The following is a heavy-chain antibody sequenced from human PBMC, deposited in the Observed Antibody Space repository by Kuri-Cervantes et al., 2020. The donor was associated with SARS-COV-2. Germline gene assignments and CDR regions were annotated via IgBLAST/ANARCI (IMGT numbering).Heavy chain of an antibody. Sequence: GGSLRLSCAGSGLTFTNHLLNWVRQAPGQGLEWISSISSSSSQMHYVDSVKGRFTISRDNAKNLLFLQMNSLRVEDTAVYYCASRRAGAAAGIWGWFDPWGQGTLVTVSS. CDR1: GLTFTNHL. CDR3: ASRRAGAAAGIWGWFDP. J-gene: IGHJ5*02. D-gene: IGHD6-13*01. V-gene: IGHV3-21*06. CDR2: ISSSSSQM.